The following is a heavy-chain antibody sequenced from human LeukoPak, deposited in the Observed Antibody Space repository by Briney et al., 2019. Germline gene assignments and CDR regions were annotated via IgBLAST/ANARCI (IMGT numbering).Heavy chain of an antibody. CDR1: GFTFSSYG. V-gene: IGHV3-33*08. CDR2: IWYDGTNK. D-gene: IGHD1-26*01. CDR3: ARGPLSGSYDY. J-gene: IGHJ4*02. Sequence: GGSLRLSCAASGFTFSSYGMYWVRQAPGKGLEWVAVIWYDGTNKYYAESVKGRFTISRDNAKNSLYLQMNSLRAEDTAVYYCARGPLSGSYDYWGQGTLVTVSS.